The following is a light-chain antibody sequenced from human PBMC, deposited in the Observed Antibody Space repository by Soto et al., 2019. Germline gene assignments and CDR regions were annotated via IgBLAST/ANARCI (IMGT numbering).Light chain of an antibody. CDR3: QQYDNLPIT. CDR1: QDISNY. J-gene: IGKJ4*01. V-gene: IGKV1-33*01. Sequence: DIQMTQSPSTLSASVGDRVTITCQASQDISNYLNWNQQKPGKAPKLLIYDASNLETGVPSRFSGSGSGTDFTFTISSLQPEDIATYYCQQYDNLPITFGGGTKLDIK. CDR2: DAS.